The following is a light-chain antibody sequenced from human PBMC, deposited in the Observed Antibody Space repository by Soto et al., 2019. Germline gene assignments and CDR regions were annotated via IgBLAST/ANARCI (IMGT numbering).Light chain of an antibody. V-gene: IGKV3-20*01. CDR3: QQYGSSGT. J-gene: IGKJ1*01. Sequence: ERGLTQSPGTLSLSPGERATVSFRASQSVSNNYLAWYQQKPGQAPRLLIYGASNRATGIPDRFSGSGSGTDFTLTISRLEPEDFAVYSCQQYGSSGTFGQGTKVDIK. CDR2: GAS. CDR1: QSVSNNY.